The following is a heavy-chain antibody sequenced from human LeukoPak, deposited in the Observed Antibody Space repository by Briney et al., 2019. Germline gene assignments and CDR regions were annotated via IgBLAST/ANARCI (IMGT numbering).Heavy chain of an antibody. CDR1: GGTFSRYA. CDR2: IIPIFGIA. Sequence: SVKVSCKASGGTFSRYAISWVRQAPGQGLEWMGRIIPIFGIANYAQKFQGRVTITADKSTSTAYMELSSLRSEDTAVYYCAREQDYYDSSGYYSYWGQATLVTVSS. CDR3: AREQDYYDSSGYYSY. D-gene: IGHD3-22*01. V-gene: IGHV1-69*04. J-gene: IGHJ4*02.